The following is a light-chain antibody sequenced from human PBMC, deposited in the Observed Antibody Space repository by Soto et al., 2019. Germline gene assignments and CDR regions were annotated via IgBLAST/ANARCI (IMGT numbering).Light chain of an antibody. CDR3: QQYNSWPLT. CDR2: GAS. V-gene: IGKV3-15*01. CDR1: QSVSSN. Sequence: EIVMTQSPPTLSVSAGERATLSCRASQSVSSNLAWYQQKPGQAPSLLVYGASTRAAGIPARFSSSGSGTKFTLTISSLQSEDFAVYFCQQYNSWPLTFGGGTKVDIK. J-gene: IGKJ4*01.